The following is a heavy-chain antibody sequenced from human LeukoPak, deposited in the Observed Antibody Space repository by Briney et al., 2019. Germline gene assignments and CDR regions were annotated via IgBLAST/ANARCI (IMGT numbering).Heavy chain of an antibody. CDR3: ARGKEHYFDY. D-gene: IGHD2-21*01. V-gene: IGHV4-39*07. CDR1: GGSISTYY. Sequence: SETLSLTCTVSGGSISTYYWGWIRQPPGKGLEWIGSIYYSGSTYYNPSLKSRVTISVDTSKNQFSLKLSSVTAADTAVYYCARGKEHYFDYWGQGTLVTVSS. CDR2: IYYSGST. J-gene: IGHJ4*02.